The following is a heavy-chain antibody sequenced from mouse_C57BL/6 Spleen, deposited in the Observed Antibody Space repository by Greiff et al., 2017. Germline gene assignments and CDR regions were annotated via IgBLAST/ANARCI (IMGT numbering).Heavy chain of an antibody. J-gene: IGHJ2*01. D-gene: IGHD1-1*01. Sequence: VQLQQSGAELVKPGASVKISCKASGYAFSSYWMNWVKQRPGKGLEWIGQIYPGDGDTNYNGKFKGKATLTADKSSSTAYMQLSSLTSEDSAVYFCAREGFMTTVVDYWGQGTTLTVSS. CDR1: GYAFSSYW. V-gene: IGHV1-80*01. CDR2: IYPGDGDT. CDR3: AREGFMTTVVDY.